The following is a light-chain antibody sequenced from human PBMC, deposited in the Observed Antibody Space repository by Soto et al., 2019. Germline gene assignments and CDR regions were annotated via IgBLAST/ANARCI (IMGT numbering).Light chain of an antibody. Sequence: QSALTQPRSVSGSPGQSVTISCTGTSSDVGGFNSVSWYQQHPGKAPKLMIYDVNKRPSGVPDRFSGSKSGSTASLTISGLQAEDEADYYCQAWDSSTVVFGGGTKVTVL. CDR2: DVN. J-gene: IGLJ2*01. V-gene: IGLV2-11*01. CDR1: SSDVGGFNS. CDR3: QAWDSSTVV.